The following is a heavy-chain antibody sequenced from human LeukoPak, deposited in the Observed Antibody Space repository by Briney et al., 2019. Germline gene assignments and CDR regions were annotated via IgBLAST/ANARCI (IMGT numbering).Heavy chain of an antibody. D-gene: IGHD3-22*01. CDR3: ARGRTYYYDTSGYYPSIYYGMDV. Sequence: SETLSLTCAVSGGSFSGYYWYWIRQPPGKGLEWIGEISHGGSTNYNPSLKSRATLSVDTSKNQFSLKLTSVTAADTAVYYCARGRTYYYDTSGYYPSIYYGMDVWGQGTTVIVSS. V-gene: IGHV4-34*01. CDR1: GGSFSGYY. CDR2: ISHGGST. J-gene: IGHJ6*02.